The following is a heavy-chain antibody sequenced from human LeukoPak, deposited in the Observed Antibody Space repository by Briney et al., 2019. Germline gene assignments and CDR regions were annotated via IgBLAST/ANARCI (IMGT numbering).Heavy chain of an antibody. CDR2: IYYSGSS. Sequence: SQTLSLTCTVSGGSISSGDYYWTWIRQPPGKGLKWIGYIYYSGSSYYNPSLKSRLIISVDTSKNQFSLKLSSVTAADTAVYYCARGLGSSWYGDWGQGTLVTVSS. CDR1: GGSISSGDYY. CDR3: ARGLGSSWYGD. D-gene: IGHD6-13*01. J-gene: IGHJ4*02. V-gene: IGHV4-30-4*01.